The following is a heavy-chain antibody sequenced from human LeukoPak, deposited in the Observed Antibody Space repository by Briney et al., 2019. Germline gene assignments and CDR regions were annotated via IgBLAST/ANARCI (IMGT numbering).Heavy chain of an antibody. CDR2: IKPDGSEK. J-gene: IGHJ4*02. CDR3: LRDTGCRTTNCYSYFDY. D-gene: IGHD2-2*01. Sequence: GGSLRLSCAASGFSFSSSWMSWVRQAPGKGLEWVANIKPDGSEKYYVDSVRGQFTLSRDNAKNSLYLQMNSLRAEDTAVYYCLRDTGCRTTNCYSYFDYWGQGTLVTVSS. CDR1: GFSFSSSW. V-gene: IGHV3-7*01.